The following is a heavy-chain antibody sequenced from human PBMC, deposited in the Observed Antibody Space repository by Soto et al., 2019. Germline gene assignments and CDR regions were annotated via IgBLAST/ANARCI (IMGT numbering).Heavy chain of an antibody. V-gene: IGHV1-69*01. CDR1: GGTFSSYA. CDR2: IIPIFGTA. D-gene: IGHD3-22*01. CDR3: ARAENYYDSSGYPEAMNNWFDP. J-gene: IGHJ5*02. Sequence: QVQLVQSGAEVKKPGSSVKVSCQASGGTFSSYAISWVRQAPGQGLEWMGGIIPIFGTANYAQKFQGRVTITADEATSTAYMELSSLRSEDTAVYYCARAENYYDSSGYPEAMNNWFDPWGQGTLVTVSS.